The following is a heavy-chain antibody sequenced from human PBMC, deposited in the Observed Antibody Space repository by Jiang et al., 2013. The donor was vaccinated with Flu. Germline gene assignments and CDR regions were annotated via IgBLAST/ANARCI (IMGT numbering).Heavy chain of an antibody. D-gene: IGHD6-19*01. CDR3: ARAPLAVAGTWYFDY. Sequence: GAEVKKPGESLKISCKGSGYSFTSYWIGWVRQMPGKGLEWMGIIYPGDSDTRYSPSFQGQVTISADKSISTAYLQWSSLKASDTAMYYCARAPLAVAGTWYFDYWGQGTLVTVSS. V-gene: IGHV5-51*03. J-gene: IGHJ4*02. CDR2: IYPGDSDT. CDR1: GYSFTSYW.